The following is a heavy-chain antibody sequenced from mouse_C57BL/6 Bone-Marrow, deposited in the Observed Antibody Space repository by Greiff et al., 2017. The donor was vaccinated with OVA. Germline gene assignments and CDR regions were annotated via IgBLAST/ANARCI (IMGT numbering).Heavy chain of an antibody. CDR2: INPNYGTT. J-gene: IGHJ4*01. D-gene: IGHD1-1*01. CDR3: ARSLLLRRRDATDY. Sequence: EVQLQQSGPELVKPGASVRISCKASGYSFTDYNMNWVKQSNGKSLEWIGVINPNYGTTSYNQKFKGKATLTVDQSSSTAYMQLNSLTSEDSAVYYCARSLLLRRRDATDYWGQGTSVTVSS. CDR1: GYSFTDYN. V-gene: IGHV1-39*01.